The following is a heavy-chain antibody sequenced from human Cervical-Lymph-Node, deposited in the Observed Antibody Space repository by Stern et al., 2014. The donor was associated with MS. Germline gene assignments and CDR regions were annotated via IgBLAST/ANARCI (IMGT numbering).Heavy chain of an antibody. CDR3: ARDRATLEWARYGMDV. CDR2: IYHRGNT. D-gene: IGHD3-3*01. CDR1: YYSISSGYY. J-gene: IGHJ6*02. V-gene: IGHV4-38-2*02. Sequence: VQLEESGPGLVKPSETLSLTCTVSYYSISSGYYWGWIRQPPGKGLEWIGSIYHRGNTYYNPSLKSRVTISVDTSKNQFSLSLSSVTAADTAVYYCARDRATLEWARYGMDVWGQGTTVTVSS.